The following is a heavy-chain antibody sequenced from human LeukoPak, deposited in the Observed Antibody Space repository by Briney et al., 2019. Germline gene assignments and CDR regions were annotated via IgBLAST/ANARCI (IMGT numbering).Heavy chain of an antibody. J-gene: IGHJ4*02. CDR3: ARDRGYDFWSGLSDY. CDR2: IYTSGST. CDR1: GGSISSGSYY. Sequence: KPSETLSLTCTVSGGSISSGSYYWSWIRQPAGKGLEWIGRIYTSGSTNYNPSLKSRFTIALDTCKKEFSLKLSSVAAADTAVYYCARDRGYDFWSGLSDYWGQGTLVTVS. V-gene: IGHV4-61*02. D-gene: IGHD3-3*01.